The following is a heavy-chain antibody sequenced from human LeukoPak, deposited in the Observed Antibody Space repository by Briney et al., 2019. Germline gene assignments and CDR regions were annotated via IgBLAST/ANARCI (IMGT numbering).Heavy chain of an antibody. CDR1: GFSFSIYS. D-gene: IGHD3-10*01. Sequence: GGSLRLSCAASGFSFSIYSMNWVRQAPGKGLEWVSSISSSSSYIYYADSVKGRFTISRDNAKNSLYLQMDSLRAEDTAVFYCARAYYGSGTSHFDSWGQGTLVTVSS. CDR3: ARAYYGSGTSHFDS. J-gene: IGHJ4*02. V-gene: IGHV3-21*01. CDR2: ISSSSSYI.